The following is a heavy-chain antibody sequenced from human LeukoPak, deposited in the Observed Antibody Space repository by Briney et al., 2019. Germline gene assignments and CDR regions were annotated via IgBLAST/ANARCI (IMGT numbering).Heavy chain of an antibody. J-gene: IGHJ4*02. CDR1: GFTDISNY. CDR3: ARTSGSFAGYFDF. CDR2: IYSGGRT. D-gene: IGHD1-26*01. V-gene: IGHV3-66*02. Sequence: GGSLRLSCAASGFTDISNYMYWVRQTPGKGLECVSVIYSGGRTYYADSVKGRFTISRDNSKSMLFLQMNSLRTEDTALYYCARTSGSFAGYFDFWGQGTLVTVSS.